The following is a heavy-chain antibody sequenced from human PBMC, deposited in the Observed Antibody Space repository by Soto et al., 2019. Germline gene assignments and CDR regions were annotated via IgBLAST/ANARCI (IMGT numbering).Heavy chain of an antibody. Sequence: ASVKVSCKASGYTFTSYAMHWVRQAPGQRLEWMGWINAGNGNTKYSQKFQGRVTITRDTSASTAYMELSSLRSEDTAVYYCARDQDDFWSGSIIWRYYFDYWGQGTLVTVSS. V-gene: IGHV1-3*01. CDR2: INAGNGNT. CDR3: ARDQDDFWSGSIIWRYYFDY. D-gene: IGHD3-3*01. J-gene: IGHJ4*02. CDR1: GYTFTSYA.